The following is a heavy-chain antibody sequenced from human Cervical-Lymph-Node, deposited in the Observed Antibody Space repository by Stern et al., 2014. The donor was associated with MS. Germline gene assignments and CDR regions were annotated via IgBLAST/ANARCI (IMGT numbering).Heavy chain of an antibody. Sequence: VQLVESGGGVVQPGRSLRLSCAASGFTFSSYGMHWVRQAPGKGLEWVAVIWDDGSNKYYADSVKGRFTISRDNSKNTLYLQMNSLRAEDTAVYYCARDYDSSGYSTLDAFDIWGQGTMVTVSS. CDR3: ARDYDSSGYSTLDAFDI. CDR1: GFTFSSYG. CDR2: IWDDGSNK. D-gene: IGHD3-22*01. J-gene: IGHJ3*02. V-gene: IGHV3-33*01.